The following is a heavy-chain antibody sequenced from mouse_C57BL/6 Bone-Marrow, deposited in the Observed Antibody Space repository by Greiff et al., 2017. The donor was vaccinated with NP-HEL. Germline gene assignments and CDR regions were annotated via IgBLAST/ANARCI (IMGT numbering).Heavy chain of an antibody. Sequence: DVQLQESGGGLVQPGGSMKLSCAASGFTFSDAWMDWVRQSPEKGLEWVAEIRNKANNHATYYAESVKGRFTIPRDDSKSSVYLQMNSLRAEDTGIYYCTRGRYSNYPYYAMDYWGQGTSVTVSS. CDR3: TRGRYSNYPYYAMDY. CDR1: GFTFSDAW. CDR2: IRNKANNHAT. V-gene: IGHV6-6*01. D-gene: IGHD2-5*01. J-gene: IGHJ4*01.